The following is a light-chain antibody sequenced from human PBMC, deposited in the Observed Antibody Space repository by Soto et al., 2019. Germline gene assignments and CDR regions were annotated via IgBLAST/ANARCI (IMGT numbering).Light chain of an antibody. V-gene: IGKV1-12*01. CDR3: QKAKSSPYT. J-gene: IGKJ2*01. CDR1: QGFSNW. CDR2: AAS. Sequence: DIQMTQSPSSVSASVGDRVTITCRESQGFSNWLAWYQQKPGKAPNLLIYAASTLQSGVPSRFSGSGSGTEFNLTISSLQPEDFATYYCQKAKSSPYTFGQGTKLEI.